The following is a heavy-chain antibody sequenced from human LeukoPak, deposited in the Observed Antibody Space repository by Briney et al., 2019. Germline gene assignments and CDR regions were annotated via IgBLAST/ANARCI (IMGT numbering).Heavy chain of an antibody. CDR3: ARDGEIAAGSYYYYYYMDV. CDR2: ISSSSSTI. CDR1: GFTFSSYS. D-gene: IGHD6-13*01. J-gene: IGHJ6*03. V-gene: IGHV3-48*04. Sequence: GGSLRLSCAASGFTFSSYSMNWVRQAPGKGLEWVSYISSSSSTIYYADSVKGRFTISRDNAKNSLYLQMNSLRAEDTAVYYCARDGEIAAGSYYYYYYMDVWGKGTTVTVSS.